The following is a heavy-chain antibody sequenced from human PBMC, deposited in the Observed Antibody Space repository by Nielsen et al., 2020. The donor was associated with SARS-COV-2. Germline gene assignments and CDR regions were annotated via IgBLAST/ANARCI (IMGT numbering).Heavy chain of an antibody. CDR2: INHSGST. Sequence: SETLSLTCAVYGGSFSGYYWSWIRQPPGKGLEWIGEINHSGSTNYNPSLKSRVTISVDTSKNQFSLKLSSVTAEDTAVYYCAGGSSLYYFDYWGQGTLVTVSS. D-gene: IGHD6-6*01. J-gene: IGHJ4*02. CDR3: AGGSSLYYFDY. V-gene: IGHV4-34*01. CDR1: GGSFSGYY.